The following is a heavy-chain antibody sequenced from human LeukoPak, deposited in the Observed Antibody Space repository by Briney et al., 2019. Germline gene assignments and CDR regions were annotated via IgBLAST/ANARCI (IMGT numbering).Heavy chain of an antibody. J-gene: IGHJ6*02. CDR2: ISSSSSYI. D-gene: IGHD1-1*01. V-gene: IGHV3-21*04. CDR1: GFTFISYS. CDR3: AKRVATSYYYYGMDV. Sequence: GSLRLSCAASGFTFISYSMNWVRQAPGKGLEWVSSISSSSSYIYYADSVKGRFTISRDNSKNTLYLQMNSLRAEDTAVYYCAKRVATSYYYYGMDVWGQGTTVTVSS.